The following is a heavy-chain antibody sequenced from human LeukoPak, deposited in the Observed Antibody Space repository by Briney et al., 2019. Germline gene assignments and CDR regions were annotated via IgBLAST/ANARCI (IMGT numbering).Heavy chain of an antibody. Sequence: GESLKISCQGSGYTFSDYWIGWVRQMPGKGLEWMGIIYPDDSDIRLSPSFQGQVTFSADKSTATVYLQWRSLKASDTAIYYCARFVVNYADNRSYYYFDYWGQGTLVTVSP. CDR3: ARFVVNYADNRSYYYFDY. CDR1: GYTFSDYW. J-gene: IGHJ4*02. D-gene: IGHD3-22*01. V-gene: IGHV5-51*01. CDR2: IYPDDSDI.